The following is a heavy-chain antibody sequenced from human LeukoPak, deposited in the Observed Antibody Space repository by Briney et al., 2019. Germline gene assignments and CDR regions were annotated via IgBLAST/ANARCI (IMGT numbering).Heavy chain of an antibody. CDR1: GGSISSSSYY. J-gene: IGHJ4*02. CDR3: ARDPARKDYSSGSFDY. V-gene: IGHV4-39*07. Sequence: PSETLSLTCTVSGGSISSSSYYWGWIRQPPGKGLEWIGSIYYSGSTNYNPSLKSRVTISVDTSKNQFSLKLSSVTAADTAVYYCARDPARKDYSSGSFDYWGQGTLVTVSS. D-gene: IGHD6-19*01. CDR2: IYYSGST.